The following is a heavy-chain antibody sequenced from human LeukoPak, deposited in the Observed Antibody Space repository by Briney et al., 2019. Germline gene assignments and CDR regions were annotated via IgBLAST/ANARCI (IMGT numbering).Heavy chain of an antibody. D-gene: IGHD3-22*01. CDR2: IYHSGST. CDR3: AREGHSSGYDY. J-gene: IGHJ4*02. V-gene: IGHV4-59*12. CDR1: GGSISSYY. Sequence: SETLSLTCIVSGGSISSYYWSWIRQPPGKGLEWIGYIYHSGSTNYNPSLKSRVTISVDTSKNQFSLKLSSVTAADTAVYYCAREGHSSGYDYWGQGTLVTVSS.